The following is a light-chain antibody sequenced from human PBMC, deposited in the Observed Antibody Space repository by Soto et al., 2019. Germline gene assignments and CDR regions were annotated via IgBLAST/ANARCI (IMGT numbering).Light chain of an antibody. V-gene: IGLV2-14*01. Sequence: QSALTQPVSVSGSPGQSITISCTGTSSDVGGYIYVSWYQQHPGKAPKLMIYEVSNRPSGVSNRFSGSKSGNTASLTISGLQAEDEADYYCSSYSRSSFYVFGTGTKATVL. CDR3: SSYSRSSFYV. CDR1: SSDVGGYIY. CDR2: EVS. J-gene: IGLJ1*01.